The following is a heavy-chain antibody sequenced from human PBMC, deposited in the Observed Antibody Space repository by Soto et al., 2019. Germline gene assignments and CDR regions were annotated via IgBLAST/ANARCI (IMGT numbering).Heavy chain of an antibody. J-gene: IGHJ3*02. D-gene: IGHD3-22*01. CDR3: AKVPYYYDSSGYYPPYAFDI. CDR1: GFTFSSYA. Sequence: PGGSLRLSCAASGFTFSSYAMSWVRQAPGKGLEWVSAISGSGGSTYYADSVKGRFTISRDNSKNTLYLQMNSLRAEDTAVYYCAKVPYYYDSSGYYPPYAFDIWGQGTMVTVSS. CDR2: ISGSGGST. V-gene: IGHV3-23*01.